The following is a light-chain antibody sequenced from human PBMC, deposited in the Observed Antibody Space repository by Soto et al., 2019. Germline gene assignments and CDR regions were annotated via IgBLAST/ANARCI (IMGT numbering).Light chain of an antibody. V-gene: IGLV2-11*01. CDR3: CSYAGSPYV. Sequence: QSALTQPPSVSGSPGQSVTISCTGTSNDIGRYIHVSWYQQHPGKAPKLMIYDVIQRPSGVPDRFSGSKSGNTASLTISGLQAEDEADYYCCSYAGSPYVFGTGTKLTVL. CDR1: SNDIGRYIH. J-gene: IGLJ1*01. CDR2: DVI.